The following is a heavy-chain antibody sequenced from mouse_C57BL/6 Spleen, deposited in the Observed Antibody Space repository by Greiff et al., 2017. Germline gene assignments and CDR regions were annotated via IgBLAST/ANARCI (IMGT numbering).Heavy chain of an antibody. D-gene: IGHD2-1*01. CDR1: GYTFTSYW. CDR3: AKEAGNSMAMDY. Sequence: VQLQQPGAELVKPGASVKLSCKASGYTFTSYWMHWVKQRPGQGLEWIGMIHPTSGSTNYNEKFKSKATLTVDKSSSTAYMQLSSLTSEDSAVYYCAKEAGNSMAMDYWGQGTSVTVSS. V-gene: IGHV1-64*01. J-gene: IGHJ4*01. CDR2: IHPTSGST.